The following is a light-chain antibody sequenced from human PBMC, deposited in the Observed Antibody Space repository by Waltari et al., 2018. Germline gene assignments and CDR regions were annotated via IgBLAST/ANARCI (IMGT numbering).Light chain of an antibody. CDR2: DTS. CDR3: HHYADSLWT. Sequence: IVLTKSSGSLSLSPVETATLSCRASRNLDIRYLACFHQKPGQAPRLLIYDTSNRAACVPDRFSVSGSETDFSLTISGLAPEYFAVYYCHHYADSLWTFGQGTKVEIK. CDR1: RNLDIRY. V-gene: IGKV3-20*01. J-gene: IGKJ1*01.